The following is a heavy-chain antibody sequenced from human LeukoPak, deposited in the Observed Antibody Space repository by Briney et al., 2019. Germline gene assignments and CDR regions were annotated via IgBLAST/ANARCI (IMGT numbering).Heavy chain of an antibody. J-gene: IGHJ4*02. V-gene: IGHV1-18*01. CDR1: GYTFTSYG. CDR3: ARDRGSGSGSKTRQPYY. Sequence: ASVKVSCKASGYTFTSYGISWVRQAPGQGLEWMGWISAYNGNTNYAQKLQGRVTMTTDTSTSTAYMELRSLRSDDTAVYYCARDRGSGSGSKTRQPYYWGQGTLVTVSS. CDR2: ISAYNGNT. D-gene: IGHD6-19*01.